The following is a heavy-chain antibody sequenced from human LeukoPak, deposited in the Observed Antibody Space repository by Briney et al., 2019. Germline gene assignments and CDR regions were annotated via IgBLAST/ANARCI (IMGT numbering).Heavy chain of an antibody. CDR1: GFTFCSYS. Sequence: GGSLRLSCAASGFTFCSYSMNWVRQAPGKGLEWVSSISSSSSSYIYYADSVKGRFTISRDNAKNSLYLQMNSLRAEDTAVYYCARGEYDGRYYYDSSGYYYGYWGQGTLVTVSS. V-gene: IGHV3-21*01. CDR2: ISSSSSSYI. J-gene: IGHJ4*02. CDR3: ARGEYDGRYYYDSSGYYYGY. D-gene: IGHD3-22*01.